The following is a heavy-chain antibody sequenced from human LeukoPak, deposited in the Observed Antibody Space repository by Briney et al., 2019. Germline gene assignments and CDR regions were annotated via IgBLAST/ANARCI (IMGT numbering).Heavy chain of an antibody. CDR3: ARAWFGELKVDY. Sequence: GASVKVSCKASGYTFTSYGISWVRQAPGQGLEWMGWISAYNGNKNYAQKLQGRVTMTTDTSTSTAYMELRSLRSDDAAVYYCARAWFGELKVDYWGQGTLVTVSS. V-gene: IGHV1-18*01. CDR2: ISAYNGNK. J-gene: IGHJ4*02. CDR1: GYTFTSYG. D-gene: IGHD3-10*01.